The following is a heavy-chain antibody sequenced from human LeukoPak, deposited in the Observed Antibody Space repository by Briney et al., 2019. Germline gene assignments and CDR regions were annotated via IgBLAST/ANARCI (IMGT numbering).Heavy chain of an antibody. J-gene: IGHJ4*02. CDR1: GFPFSSYA. CDR3: ARVTDYYDSSGYPDY. D-gene: IGHD3-22*01. CDR2: ISDSGGST. V-gene: IGHV3-64*04. Sequence: PGGSLRLSCSASGFPFSSYAMEWVRQAPGKGLEYVSAISDSGGSTYYADSVKGRFTISRDNSKNTLYLQMNSLRAEDTAVYYCARVTDYYDSSGYPDYWGQGTLVTVSS.